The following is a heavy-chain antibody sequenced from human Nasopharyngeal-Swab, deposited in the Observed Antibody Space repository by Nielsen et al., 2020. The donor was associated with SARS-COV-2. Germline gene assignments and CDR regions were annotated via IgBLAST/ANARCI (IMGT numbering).Heavy chain of an antibody. V-gene: IGHV1-8*01. CDR2: MNPNSGNT. D-gene: IGHD3-3*01. J-gene: IGHJ6*03. Sequence: ASVKVSCKASGYTFTSYDINWVRQATGQGLEWMGWMNPNSGNTGYAQKFQDRVTMTRNTSISTAYMELSSLRSEDTAVYYCARLSNYDFWSGYYAYMDVWGKGTTVTVSS. CDR1: GYTFTSYD. CDR3: ARLSNYDFWSGYYAYMDV.